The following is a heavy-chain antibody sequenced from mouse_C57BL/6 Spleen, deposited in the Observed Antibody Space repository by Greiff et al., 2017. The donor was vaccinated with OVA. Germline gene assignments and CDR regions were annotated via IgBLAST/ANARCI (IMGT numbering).Heavy chain of an antibody. V-gene: IGHV5-17*01. CDR2: ISSCSSTI. D-gene: IGHD1-1*01. Sequence: EVKLVESGGGLVKPGGSLKLSCAASGFTFSDYGMHWVRQAPEKGLEWVAYISSCSSTIYYADTVKGRFTISRDNAKNTLFLQMTSLRSEDTAMYYCARDYGSSSYYFDYWGQGTTLTVSS. CDR1: GFTFSDYG. CDR3: ARDYGSSSYYFDY. J-gene: IGHJ2*01.